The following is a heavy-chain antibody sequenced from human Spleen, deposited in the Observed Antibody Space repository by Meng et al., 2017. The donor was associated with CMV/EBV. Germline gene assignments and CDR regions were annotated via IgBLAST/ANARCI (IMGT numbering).Heavy chain of an antibody. CDR1: GGSISSNSYY. J-gene: IGHJ4*02. D-gene: IGHD1-1*01. V-gene: IGHV4-39*07. CDR3: ARGRTDFDS. CDR2: INHSGST. Sequence: SETLSLTCTVSGGSISSNSYYWGWIRQPPGKGLEWIGEINHSGSTNYNPSLKSRVTISVDTSKNQFSLKLSSVTAADTAVYYCARGRTDFDSWGQGTLVTVSS.